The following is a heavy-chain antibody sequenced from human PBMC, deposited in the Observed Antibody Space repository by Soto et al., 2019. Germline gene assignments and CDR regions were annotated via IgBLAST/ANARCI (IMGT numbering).Heavy chain of an antibody. CDR1: GYTLTNYG. CDR3: ATDEPSNSDNVYAFDI. Sequence: ASVKVSCKASGYTLTNYGVTWVRQAPGQGLEWLGRVTPYKADTNSAQNLQGRVTMATDTSTDTAYLELRSLRSDDTAVYFCATDEPSNSDNVYAFDIWGQGTMVTGSS. D-gene: IGHD1-26*01. J-gene: IGHJ3*02. CDR2: VTPYKADT. V-gene: IGHV1-18*04.